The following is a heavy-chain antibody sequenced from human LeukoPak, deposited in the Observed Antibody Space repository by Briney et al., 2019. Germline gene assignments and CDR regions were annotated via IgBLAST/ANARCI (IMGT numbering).Heavy chain of an antibody. CDR2: IYHSGST. CDR1: GYSISSGYY. V-gene: IGHV4-38-2*02. D-gene: IGHD6-6*01. CDR3: ARMKSAAPPFDY. Sequence: SETLSLTCTVSGYSISSGYYWGWIRQPPGKGLEWIGSIYHSGSTYYNPSLKSRVTISVDTSKNQFSLKLSSVTAADTAVYYCARMKSAAPPFDYWGQGTLVTVSS. J-gene: IGHJ4*02.